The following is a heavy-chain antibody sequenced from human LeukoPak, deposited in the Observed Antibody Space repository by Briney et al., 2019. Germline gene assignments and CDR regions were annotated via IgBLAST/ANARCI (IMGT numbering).Heavy chain of an antibody. D-gene: IGHD2-15*01. CDR2: IYYSGNT. V-gene: IGHV4-59*01. CDR3: ARAGGGWQLHDY. CDR1: GGSISSYY. Sequence: SETLSLTCTVSGGSISSYYRSWIRQPPGKGLEWIGNIYYSGNTNYNPSLKSRVTISVDTSKNQFSLKLNSVTTADTAVYYCARAGGGWQLHDYWGQGTLVTVSS. J-gene: IGHJ4*02.